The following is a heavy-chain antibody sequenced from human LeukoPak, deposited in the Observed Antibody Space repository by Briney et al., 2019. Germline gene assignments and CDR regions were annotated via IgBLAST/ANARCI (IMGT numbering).Heavy chain of an antibody. CDR3: ARDLGYCSSTSCYRPFDY. V-gene: IGHV3-74*03. Sequence: PGGSLRLSCAASGFTFSTYWMHWVRQAPGKGLVWVSRINSDGSSTTYADSVKGRFTISRDNAKNTLYLQMNSLRAEDTAVYYCARDLGYCSSTSCYRPFDYWGQGILVTVSS. J-gene: IGHJ4*02. CDR2: INSDGSST. D-gene: IGHD2-2*01. CDR1: GFTFSTYW.